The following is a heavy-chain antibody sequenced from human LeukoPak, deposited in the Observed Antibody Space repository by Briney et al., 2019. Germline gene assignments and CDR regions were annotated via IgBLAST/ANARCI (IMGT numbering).Heavy chain of an antibody. CDR1: GFTFSSYG. Sequence: GRSLRLSCAASGFTFSSYGMHWVRQAPGKGLEWVAFIRYDGSNKYYADSVKGRFTISRDNSKNTLYLQMNSLRAEDTAVYYCAREGGYFDWLPGAFDIWGQGTMVTVSS. CDR2: IRYDGSNK. CDR3: AREGGYFDWLPGAFDI. J-gene: IGHJ3*02. D-gene: IGHD3-9*01. V-gene: IGHV3-33*08.